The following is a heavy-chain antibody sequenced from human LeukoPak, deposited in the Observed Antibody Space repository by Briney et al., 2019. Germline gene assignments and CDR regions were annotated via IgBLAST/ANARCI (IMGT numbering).Heavy chain of an antibody. CDR3: ARGPSVVPAAITY. Sequence: PGGSLRLSCAASGFTFSSYGMHWVRQAPGKGLEWVAVIWYDGSNKYYADSVKGRFTISRDNSKNTLYLQMNSLRAEDTAVYYCARGPSVVPAAITYWGQGTLVTVSP. J-gene: IGHJ4*02. V-gene: IGHV3-33*01. D-gene: IGHD2-2*02. CDR2: IWYDGSNK. CDR1: GFTFSSYG.